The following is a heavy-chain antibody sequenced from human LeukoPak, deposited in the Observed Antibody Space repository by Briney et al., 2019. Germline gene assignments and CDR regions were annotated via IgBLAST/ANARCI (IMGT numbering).Heavy chain of an antibody. CDR1: GGSISSYY. CDR2: IYYSGST. J-gene: IGHJ6*03. D-gene: IGHD1-26*01. CDR3: ARVGARTPYYYYMDV. Sequence: PSETLSLTRTVSGGSISSYYWSWIRQPPGKGLEWIGYIYYSGSTNYNPSLKSRVTISVDTSKNQFSLKLSSVTAADTAVYYCARVGARTPYYYYMDVWGKGTTVTVSS. V-gene: IGHV4-59*01.